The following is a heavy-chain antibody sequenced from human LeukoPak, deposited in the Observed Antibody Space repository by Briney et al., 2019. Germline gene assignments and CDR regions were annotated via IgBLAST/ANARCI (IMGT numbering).Heavy chain of an antibody. Sequence: GGSLRLSCAASGFTFSSYAMSWVRQAPGKGLEWVSAISGSGGSTYYADSVKGRFTISRDNSKNTLYLQMNSLRAEDTAVYYCAKVGSSGWYVPRDAEYYFDYWGQGTLVTVSS. CDR2: ISGSGGST. V-gene: IGHV3-23*01. CDR1: GFTFSSYA. J-gene: IGHJ4*02. CDR3: AKVGSSGWYVPRDAEYYFDY. D-gene: IGHD6-19*01.